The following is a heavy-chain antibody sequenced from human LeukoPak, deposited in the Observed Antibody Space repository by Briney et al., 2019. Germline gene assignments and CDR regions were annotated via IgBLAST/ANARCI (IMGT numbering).Heavy chain of an antibody. Sequence: PSETLSLTCIASGGSISSYYWSWLRQPPGKGLEWIGYISYSGTTHYNPSLDSRVTISVDTSKNQFSLKLRSVTAADTAAYYCARHGVYYASGSPSFDYWGQGTLVTVSS. CDR1: GGSISSYY. J-gene: IGHJ4*02. CDR2: ISYSGTT. D-gene: IGHD3-10*01. V-gene: IGHV4-59*08. CDR3: ARHGVYYASGSPSFDY.